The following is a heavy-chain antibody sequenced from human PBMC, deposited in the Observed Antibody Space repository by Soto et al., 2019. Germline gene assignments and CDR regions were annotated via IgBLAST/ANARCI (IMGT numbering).Heavy chain of an antibody. Sequence: EVQLVESGGGLAQPGGSLRLSCAASGFTFSTYSMNWVRQAPGKGLEWVSYISYTSSTIYYADSVKGRFTISRDNAKNSLYLQMNSLRAEDTAVYYCARDLGYCSSTSCYTGPFDYWGQGTLVTVSS. D-gene: IGHD2-2*02. CDR1: GFTFSTYS. CDR3: ARDLGYCSSTSCYTGPFDY. J-gene: IGHJ4*02. V-gene: IGHV3-48*01. CDR2: ISYTSSTI.